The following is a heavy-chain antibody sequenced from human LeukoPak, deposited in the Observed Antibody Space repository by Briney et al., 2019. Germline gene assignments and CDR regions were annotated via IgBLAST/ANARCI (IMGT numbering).Heavy chain of an antibody. D-gene: IGHD2-15*01. J-gene: IGHJ6*03. V-gene: IGHV4-59*04. CDR2: IFHSGST. CDR3: ATPVGSYYYYYYMDV. Sequence: SETLSLTCSVSGGSISGYYWSWIRQPPGKGLEWIGNIFHSGSTYYNPSLKSRVTISVDTSKNQFYLNLTSVTAADTAVYYCATPVGSYYYYYYMDVWGQGTTVTVSS. CDR1: GGSISGYY.